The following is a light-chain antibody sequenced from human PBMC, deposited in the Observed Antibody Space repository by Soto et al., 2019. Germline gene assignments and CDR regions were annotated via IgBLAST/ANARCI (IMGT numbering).Light chain of an antibody. J-gene: IGKJ4*01. CDR1: QSVSNN. CDR3: QQYNIWPPLT. V-gene: IGKV3D-15*01. Sequence: EIVMTQSPATLSVSPGERATLSCRASQSVSNNLAWYQQKPGQAPRLLIYGASTRATGIPARFSGSGSGTESTLTISSMQPEAFAVYYCQQYNIWPPLTFGGGTKVEIK. CDR2: GAS.